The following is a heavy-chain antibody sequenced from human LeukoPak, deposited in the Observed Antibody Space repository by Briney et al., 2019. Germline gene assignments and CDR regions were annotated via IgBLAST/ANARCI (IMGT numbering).Heavy chain of an antibody. CDR2: ISVSGSST. D-gene: IGHD3-22*01. J-gene: IGHJ3*02. V-gene: IGHV3-23*01. CDR1: GFTFNTYA. CDR3: AKNHDSNGYHTDDAFDI. Sequence: GGSLRLSCAASGFTFNTYAMNWVRQAPGKGLEWVSVISVSGSSTYYADSVKGRSTISRDSSKSTLYLQMNSLRAEDTAIYYCAKNHDSNGYHTDDAFDIWGQGTMVTVSS.